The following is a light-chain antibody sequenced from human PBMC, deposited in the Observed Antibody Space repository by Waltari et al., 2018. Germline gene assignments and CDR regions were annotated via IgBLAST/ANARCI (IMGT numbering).Light chain of an antibody. CDR1: QSLVHSDGNTY. J-gene: IGKJ1*01. Sequence: DVVMTQSPLSLPVTLGQPASISCRSSQSLVHSDGNTYLNWFQQRPGQSPRRLVYRVSNRDSGVPDRFSGRGSGTDVTRKISRVEAEDVGVYYCMQGTHWPWTFGQGTKVEIK. CDR2: RVS. CDR3: MQGTHWPWT. V-gene: IGKV2-30*02.